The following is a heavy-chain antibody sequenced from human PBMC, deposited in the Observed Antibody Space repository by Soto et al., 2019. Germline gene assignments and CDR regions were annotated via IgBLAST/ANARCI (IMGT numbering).Heavy chain of an antibody. CDR3: ASHRGNTYGPYDY. D-gene: IGHD5-18*01. J-gene: IGHJ4*02. CDR1: GGSISRGDW. Sequence: SETLSLTCVVSGGSISRGDWWRWVRQTPGKGLEWIGEIFHSGSTNYNPSLKSRVTISVDNSKNQFSLILSFVTAADTAVYFCASHRGNTYGPYDYWGQGTLVTVS. CDR2: IFHSGST. V-gene: IGHV4-4*02.